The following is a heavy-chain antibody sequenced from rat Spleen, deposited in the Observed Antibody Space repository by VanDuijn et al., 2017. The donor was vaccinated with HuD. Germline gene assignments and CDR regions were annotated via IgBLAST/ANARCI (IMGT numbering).Heavy chain of an antibody. Sequence: QVQLKESGPGLVQPSQTLSLTCTVSGFSLTSYNVHWVRQPTGEGLEWIAAISSGGNTYYNSALKSRLSISRDTSKSQVFLKMNSLQTEDTATYFCTRESLPGYNSHWFVYWGQGTLVTVSS. J-gene: IGHJ3*01. CDR2: ISSGGNT. D-gene: IGHD1-4*01. CDR3: TRESLPGYNSHWFVY. V-gene: IGHV2-30*01. CDR1: GFSLTSYN.